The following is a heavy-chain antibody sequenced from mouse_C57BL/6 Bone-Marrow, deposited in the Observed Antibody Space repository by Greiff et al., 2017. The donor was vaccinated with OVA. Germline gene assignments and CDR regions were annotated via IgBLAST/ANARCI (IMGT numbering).Heavy chain of an antibody. V-gene: IGHV1-54*01. CDR1: GYAFTNYL. Sequence: QVQLQQSGAELVRPGTSVKVSCKASGYAFTNYLIEWVKQRPGQGLEWIGVINPGSGGTTYNEKFKGKSTLTADKSSSTAYMQRISLTSEDSAVYFCARNGDYDGFAYWGQGTLVTVSA. D-gene: IGHD2-4*01. CDR2: INPGSGGT. J-gene: IGHJ3*01. CDR3: ARNGDYDGFAY.